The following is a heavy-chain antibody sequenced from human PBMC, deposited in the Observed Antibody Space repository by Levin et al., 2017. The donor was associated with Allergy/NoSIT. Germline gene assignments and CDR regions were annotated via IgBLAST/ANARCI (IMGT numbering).Heavy chain of an antibody. CDR2: ITSSSGHT. J-gene: IGHJ5*02. CDR3: ARGTGDQPYNWFDP. D-gene: IGHD4-17*01. V-gene: IGHV3-21*01. CDR1: GFTFSDYS. Sequence: GGSLRLSCAASGFTFSDYSMCWVRQAPGRGLEWVSCITSSSGHTYYADSVKGRFTISRDNAKNSLFLQMNSLRAEDTAVYYCARGTGDQPYNWFDPGAREPWSPSPQ.